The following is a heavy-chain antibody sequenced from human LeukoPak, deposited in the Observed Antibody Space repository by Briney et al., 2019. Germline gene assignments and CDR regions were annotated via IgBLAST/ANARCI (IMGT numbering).Heavy chain of an antibody. Sequence: GGSLRLSCAASGFTFSSYGMSWVRQAPGKGLEWVSAISGSGGSTYYADSVKGRFAISRDNSKNTLYLQMNSLRAEDTAVYYCAKDRESSSWFSIFDYWGQGTLVTVSS. CDR2: ISGSGGST. V-gene: IGHV3-23*01. D-gene: IGHD6-13*01. J-gene: IGHJ4*02. CDR1: GFTFSSYG. CDR3: AKDRESSSWFSIFDY.